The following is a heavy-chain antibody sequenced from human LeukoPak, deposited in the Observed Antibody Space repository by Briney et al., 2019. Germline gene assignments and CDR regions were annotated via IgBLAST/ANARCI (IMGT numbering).Heavy chain of an antibody. Sequence: KSSETLSLTCAVYGGSFSGYYWSWIRQPAGKGLEWIGRIYTSGSTNYNPSLKSRVTMSVDTSKNQFSLKLSSVTAADTAVYYCAREAPWFGESQIYYYYYMDVWGKGTTVTVSS. CDR3: AREAPWFGESQIYYYYYMDV. D-gene: IGHD3-10*01. CDR1: GGSFSGYY. CDR2: IYTSGST. J-gene: IGHJ6*03. V-gene: IGHV4-4*07.